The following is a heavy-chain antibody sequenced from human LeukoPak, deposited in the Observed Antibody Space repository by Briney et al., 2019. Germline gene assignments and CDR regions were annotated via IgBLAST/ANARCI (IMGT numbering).Heavy chain of an antibody. Sequence: SQTLSLTCTVSGGSINYGGSYWSWIRQHPGKGLEWIGYIYYSGSTYYNPSLKSRVTISVDTSKNRFSLKLSSVTAADTAVYYCARVEGGYCGGDCSDFQHWGQGTLVTVSS. V-gene: IGHV4-30-4*08. CDR2: IYYSGST. CDR1: GGSINYGGSY. J-gene: IGHJ1*01. CDR3: ARVEGGYCGGDCSDFQH. D-gene: IGHD2-21*02.